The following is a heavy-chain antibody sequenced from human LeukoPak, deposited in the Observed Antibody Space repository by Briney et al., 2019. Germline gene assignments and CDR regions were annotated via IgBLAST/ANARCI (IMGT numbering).Heavy chain of an antibody. CDR1: GFTVSSNY. CDR3: ARDNDSSGYWRY. D-gene: IGHD3-22*01. CDR2: IYSGGST. V-gene: IGHV3-66*01. J-gene: IGHJ4*02. Sequence: GGSLRLSCAASGFTVSSNYMSWVRQAPGKGLEWVSVIYSGGSTYYADSVKGRFTISRDNSKNTLYLQMNGLRAEDTAVYYCARDNDSSGYWRYWGQGTLVTVSS.